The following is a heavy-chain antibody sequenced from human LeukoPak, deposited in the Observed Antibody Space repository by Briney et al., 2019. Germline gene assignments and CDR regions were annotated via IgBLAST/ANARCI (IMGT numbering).Heavy chain of an antibody. CDR1: GYTFTSYA. CDR2: INAGNGNT. CDR3: ARGLRGMTVTTIYYYYGMDV. D-gene: IGHD4-17*01. J-gene: IGHJ6*02. Sequence: ASVKVSCKASGYTFTSYAMHWVRQAPGQRLEWMGWINAGNGNTKYSQKFQGRVTITRDTSASTAYMELSSLRSEDTAVYYCARGLRGMTVTTIYYYYGMDVWGQGTTVTVSS. V-gene: IGHV1-3*01.